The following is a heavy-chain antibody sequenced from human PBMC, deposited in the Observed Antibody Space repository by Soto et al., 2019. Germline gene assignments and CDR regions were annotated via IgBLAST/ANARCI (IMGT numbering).Heavy chain of an antibody. J-gene: IGHJ5*02. D-gene: IGHD3-22*01. CDR2: IYYSGST. V-gene: IGHV4-30-4*01. Sequence: PQCHPCSVSGGSIISGDDCWSWNSKPAGKGLEWIGYIYYSGSTYYNPSLKSRVTISVDTSKNQFSLKLSSVTAADTAVYYCARVYYDSSGWSWFDPWGQGTLVTVSS. CDR3: ARVYYDSSGWSWFDP. CDR1: GGSIISGDDC.